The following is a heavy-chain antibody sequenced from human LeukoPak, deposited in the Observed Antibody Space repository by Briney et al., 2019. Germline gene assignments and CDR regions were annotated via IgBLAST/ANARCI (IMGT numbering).Heavy chain of an antibody. J-gene: IGHJ4*02. CDR2: IYYSGST. CDR1: GGSISSRSYY. Sequence: SETLSLTCTVSGGSISSRSYYWGWIRQPPGKGLEWIGSIYYSGSTYYNPSLKSRVTISVDTSKNQFSLKLSSVTAADTAVYYCARLIPDWGIDYWGQGTLVTVSS. V-gene: IGHV4-39*01. CDR3: ARLIPDWGIDY. D-gene: IGHD3-16*01.